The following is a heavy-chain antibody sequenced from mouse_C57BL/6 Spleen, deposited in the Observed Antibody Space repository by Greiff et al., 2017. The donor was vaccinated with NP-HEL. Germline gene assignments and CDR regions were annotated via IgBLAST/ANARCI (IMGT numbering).Heavy chain of an antibody. V-gene: IGHV1-81*01. J-gene: IGHJ1*03. Sequence: QVQLQQSGAELARPGASVKLSCKASGYTFTSYGISWVKQRTGQGLEWIGEIYPRSGNTYYNEKFKGKATLTADKSSSTAYMELRSLTSEDSAVYFCARGGLLLRDFDVWGTGTTVTVSS. D-gene: IGHD1-1*01. CDR3: ARGGLLLRDFDV. CDR2: IYPRSGNT. CDR1: GYTFTSYG.